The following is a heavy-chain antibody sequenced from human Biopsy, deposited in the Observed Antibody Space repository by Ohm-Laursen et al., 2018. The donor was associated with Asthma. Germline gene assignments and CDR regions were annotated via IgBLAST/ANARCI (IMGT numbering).Heavy chain of an antibody. CDR3: ARIPRGSGSYFVDY. CDR2: IHHSGNS. J-gene: IGHJ4*02. Sequence: TLSLTCTVSGDSITSGGCCWNWIRQHPGKGLEWVGYIHHSGNSYFNPPLKSRASFSRDTSKNQFSLRLSSVTAADTAMYYCARIPRGSGSYFVDYWGQGTLVTVSS. D-gene: IGHD3-22*01. V-gene: IGHV4-31*03. CDR1: GDSITSGGCC.